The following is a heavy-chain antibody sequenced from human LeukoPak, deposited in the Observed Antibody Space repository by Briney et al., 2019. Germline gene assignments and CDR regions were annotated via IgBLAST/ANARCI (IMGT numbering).Heavy chain of an antibody. CDR2: INHSGST. D-gene: IGHD4-11*01. Sequence: SETLSLTCAVYGGSFSGYYWSWIRQPPGKGLEWIGEINHSGSTNYNPSLKSRVTISVDTSKNQFSLKLSSVTAADTAVYYCARSYSNYRIDYWGQGTQVTVSS. CDR1: GGSFSGYY. J-gene: IGHJ4*02. V-gene: IGHV4-34*01. CDR3: ARSYSNYRIDY.